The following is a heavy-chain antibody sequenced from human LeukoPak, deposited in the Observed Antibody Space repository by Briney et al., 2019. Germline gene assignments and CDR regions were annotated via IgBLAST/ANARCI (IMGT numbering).Heavy chain of an antibody. J-gene: IGHJ5*02. CDR3: AREVVVIGATRWGWFDP. V-gene: IGHV6-1*01. D-gene: IGHD3-22*01. Sequence: SQTLSLTFAISGDSVSSNSAAWNWIRQSPSRGLEWLGRTYYRSKWYNDYAVSVKGRITINPDTSKNQFSLQLNSVTPEDTAVYYCAREVVVIGATRWGWFDPWGQGTLVTVSS. CDR1: GDSVSSNSAA. CDR2: TYYRSKWYN.